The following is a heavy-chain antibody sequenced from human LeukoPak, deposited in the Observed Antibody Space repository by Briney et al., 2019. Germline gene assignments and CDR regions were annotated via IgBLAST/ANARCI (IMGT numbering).Heavy chain of an antibody. Sequence: QTGGSLRLSCAASGFTFSSYAMSWVRQAPGKGLEWVSAISGSGGSTYYADSVKGRFTISRDNSKNTLYLRMNSLRAEDTAVYYCARDPEQWLVEYGYFQHWGQGTLVTVSS. D-gene: IGHD6-19*01. CDR1: GFTFSSYA. J-gene: IGHJ1*01. CDR2: ISGSGGST. V-gene: IGHV3-23*01. CDR3: ARDPEQWLVEYGYFQH.